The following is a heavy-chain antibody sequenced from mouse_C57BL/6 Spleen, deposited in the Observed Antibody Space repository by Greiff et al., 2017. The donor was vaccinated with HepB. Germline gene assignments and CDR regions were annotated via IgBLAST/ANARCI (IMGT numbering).Heavy chain of an antibody. J-gene: IGHJ1*03. CDR3: AREDDDGRFGYFDV. D-gene: IGHD1-1*01. CDR2: ISYDGSN. Sequence: EVKLQESGPGLVKPSQSLSLTCSVTGYSITSGYYWNWIRQFPGNKLEWMGYISYDGSNNYNPSLNNRISITRDTSKNQFFLKLNSVTTEDTATYYCAREDDDGRFGYFDVWGTGTTVTVSS. CDR1: GYSITSGYY. V-gene: IGHV3-6*01.